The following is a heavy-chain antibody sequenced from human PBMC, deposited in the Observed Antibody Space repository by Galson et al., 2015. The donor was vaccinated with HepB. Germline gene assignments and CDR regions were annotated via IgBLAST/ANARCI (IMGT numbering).Heavy chain of an antibody. J-gene: IGHJ4*02. D-gene: IGHD3-22*01. CDR1: GFTFSNYD. CDR2: IRSNGGST. Sequence: SLRLSCAASGFTFSNYDMHWVRQAPGKGLECVSAIRSNGGSTYYADSVKGRFTISRDNSKNTLYLQMSSLRAEDTAVYYCVRDRWDSSCFAPDHWGQGTLVTVPS. CDR3: VRDRWDSSCFAPDH. V-gene: IGHV3-64D*06.